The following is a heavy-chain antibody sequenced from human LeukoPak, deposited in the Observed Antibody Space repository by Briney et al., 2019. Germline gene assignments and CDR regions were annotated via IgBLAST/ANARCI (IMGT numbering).Heavy chain of an antibody. J-gene: IGHJ4*02. CDR2: ISYDGSNK. CDR3: ARDRERAADLGY. V-gene: IGHV3-30*03. CDR1: GFTFSSYG. Sequence: GGSLRLSCAASGFTFSSYGMHWVRQAPGKGLEWVAVISYDGSNKYYADSVKGRFTISRDNSKNTLYLQMNSLRAEDTAVYYCARDRERAADLGYWGQGTLVTVSS. D-gene: IGHD6-13*01.